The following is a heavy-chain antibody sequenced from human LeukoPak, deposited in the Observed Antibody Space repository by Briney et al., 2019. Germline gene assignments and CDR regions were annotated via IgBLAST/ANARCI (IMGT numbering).Heavy chain of an antibody. D-gene: IGHD2-2*01. CDR2: IYYSGST. V-gene: IGHV4-59*01. CDR3: ARSLYCSSTSCSTDY. Sequence: SETLSLTCTVSGGPISSYYWSWIRQPPGKGLEWIGYIYYSGSTNYNPSLKSRVTISVDTSKNQFSLKLSSVTAADTAVYYCARSLYCSSTSCSTDYWGQGTLVTVSS. CDR1: GGPISSYY. J-gene: IGHJ4*02.